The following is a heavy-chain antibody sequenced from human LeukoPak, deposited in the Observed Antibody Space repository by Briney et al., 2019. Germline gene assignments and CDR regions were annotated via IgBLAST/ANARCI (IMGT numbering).Heavy chain of an antibody. CDR1: GYTFTSYY. D-gene: IGHD6-13*01. Sequence: SVKVSCKASGYTFTSYYMHWVRQAPGQGLEWMGGIIPIFGTANYAQKFQGRVTITADESTSTAYMELSSLRSEDTAVYYCARGEWGIAAAAVGHFDYWGQGTLVTVSS. CDR2: IIPIFGTA. V-gene: IGHV1-69*13. CDR3: ARGEWGIAAAAVGHFDY. J-gene: IGHJ4*02.